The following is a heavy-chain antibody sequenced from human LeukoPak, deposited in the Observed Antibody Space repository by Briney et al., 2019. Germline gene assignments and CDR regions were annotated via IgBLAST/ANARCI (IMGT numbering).Heavy chain of an antibody. V-gene: IGHV3-7*01. J-gene: IGHJ4*02. Sequence: GGSLRLSCAASGFTFSSYWMSWVRQAPGKGLEWVANIKQDGSEKYYVDSVKGRFTISRDNSKNTLYLQMNSLRAEDTAVYYCAKSLKKGNAYYFDYWGQGTLVTVSS. CDR2: IKQDGSEK. CDR1: GFTFSSYW. CDR3: AKSLKKGNAYYFDY. D-gene: IGHD1-1*01.